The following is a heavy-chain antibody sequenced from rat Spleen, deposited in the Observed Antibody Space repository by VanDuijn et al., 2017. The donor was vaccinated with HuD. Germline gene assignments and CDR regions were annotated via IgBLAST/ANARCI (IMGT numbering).Heavy chain of an antibody. CDR3: ARVHTMGINGYYFDY. V-gene: IGHV5S13*01. D-gene: IGHD1-9*01. J-gene: IGHJ2*01. CDR2: ISTGGGNN. CDR1: GFTYSNYV. Sequence: EVQLVESGGGLVQPGRSLKLSCAASGFTYSNYVMAWVRQAPTKGLEWVASISTGGGNNYYRDSVKGRFTISRDNAKNTLYLQMDSLRSEDTATYYCARVHTMGINGYYFDYWGQGVMVTVSS.